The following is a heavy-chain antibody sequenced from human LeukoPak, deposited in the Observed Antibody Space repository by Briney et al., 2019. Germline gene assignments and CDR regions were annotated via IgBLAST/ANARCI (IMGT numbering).Heavy chain of an antibody. CDR1: GFTFSSYA. D-gene: IGHD6-19*01. V-gene: IGHV3-23*01. CDR2: ISGSGGST. Sequence: QTGGSLRLSCAASGFTFSSYAMSWVRQAPGKGLEWVSAISGSGGSTYYADSVKGRFTISRDNSKNTLYLQMNSLRAEDTAVYYCAKDQLAGRWLADFDYWGQGTLVTVSS. CDR3: AKDQLAGRWLADFDY. J-gene: IGHJ4*02.